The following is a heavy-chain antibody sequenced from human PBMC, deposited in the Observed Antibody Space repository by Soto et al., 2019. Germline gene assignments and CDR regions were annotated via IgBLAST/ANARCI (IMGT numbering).Heavy chain of an antibody. Sequence: SETLSLTGGVYNGSFSGYYGTWIRQPPGKGLEWIGEINPAGTITYNPSLRSRVTISVDTSKSQFSLKLTSVTAADTAVYYCATPRKNYYYFGMDVWGQGTTVTVSS. CDR2: INPAGTI. CDR1: NGSFSGYY. J-gene: IGHJ6*02. CDR3: ATPRKNYYYFGMDV. V-gene: IGHV4-34*01.